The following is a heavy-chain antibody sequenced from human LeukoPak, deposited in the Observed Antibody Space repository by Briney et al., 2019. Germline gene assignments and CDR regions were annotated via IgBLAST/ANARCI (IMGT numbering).Heavy chain of an antibody. Sequence: GGSLRLSCAASRFTFSSYWMHWVRQAPGKGLVWVSRINSDGSSTTYADSVKGRFTISRDNAKNTLYLQMNSLRAEDTAVYYCANPEGYYYDSSGYHTPVVDYWGQGTLVTVSS. CDR2: INSDGSST. D-gene: IGHD3-22*01. V-gene: IGHV3-74*01. CDR1: RFTFSSYW. CDR3: ANPEGYYYDSSGYHTPVVDY. J-gene: IGHJ4*02.